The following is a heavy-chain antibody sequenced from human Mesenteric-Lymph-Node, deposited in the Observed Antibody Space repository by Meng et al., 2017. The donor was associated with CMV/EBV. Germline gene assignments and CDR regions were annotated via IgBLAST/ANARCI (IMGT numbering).Heavy chain of an antibody. D-gene: IGHD3-3*01. J-gene: IGHJ4*02. V-gene: IGHV4-39*07. CDR1: GGSISTSSYY. CDR2: IYYSGST. Sequence: SETLSLTCTVSGGSISTSSYYWGWIRQPPGKGLEWIGSIYYSGSTYYNPSLKSRVTISLDTSKNQFSLKLSSVTAADTAVYYRARGGPDYEWLLSPIDYWGQGTLVTVSS. CDR3: ARGGPDYEWLLSPIDY.